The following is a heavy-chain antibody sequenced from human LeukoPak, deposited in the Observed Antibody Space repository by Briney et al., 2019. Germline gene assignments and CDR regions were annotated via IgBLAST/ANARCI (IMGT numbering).Heavy chain of an antibody. J-gene: IGHJ4*02. Sequence: ASVKVSCKAPRYTFTGYYIHWVRQAPGQGLEWMGWINPNSGGTKYAQKFQGRVTMTRGTSISTAYMELKRLTSDDTAVYYCARDGAHIVVVTAISNFDNWGQGTLVTVSS. CDR3: ARDGAHIVVVTAISNFDN. CDR2: INPNSGGT. CDR1: RYTFTGYY. V-gene: IGHV1-2*02. D-gene: IGHD2-21*02.